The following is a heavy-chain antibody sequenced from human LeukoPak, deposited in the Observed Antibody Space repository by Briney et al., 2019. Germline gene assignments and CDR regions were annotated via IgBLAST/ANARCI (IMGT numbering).Heavy chain of an antibody. J-gene: IGHJ4*02. D-gene: IGHD1-26*01. V-gene: IGHV1-69*05. CDR2: IIPIFGTA. Sequence: SVKVFCKTSGGTFNNSAISWVRQAPGQGLEWMGGIIPIFGTANYAQKFQGRVTITTDESTSTAYMELSSLRSEDTAVYYCARDISGSYHYFDYWGQGTLVTVSS. CDR1: GGTFNNSA. CDR3: ARDISGSYHYFDY.